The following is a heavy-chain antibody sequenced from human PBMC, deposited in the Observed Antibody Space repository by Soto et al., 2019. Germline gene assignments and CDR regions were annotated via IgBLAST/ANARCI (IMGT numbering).Heavy chain of an antibody. CDR2: INTDGSTT. J-gene: IGHJ4*02. V-gene: IGHV3-74*01. CDR3: ARDSNWNLY. CDR1: GFTFSRYW. D-gene: IGHD1-20*01. Sequence: EMQLVESGGGLVQPGGSLRLSCAASGFTFSRYWMHWVRQAPGKGLVWVSRINTDGSTTSYADSVKGRFTISRDNTKNTLFLQMNSLRAEDTAVYYCARDSNWNLYWGQGTQVTVSS.